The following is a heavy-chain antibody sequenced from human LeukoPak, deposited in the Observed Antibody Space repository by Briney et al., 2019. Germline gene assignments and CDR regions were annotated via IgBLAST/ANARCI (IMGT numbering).Heavy chain of an antibody. D-gene: IGHD6-13*01. CDR1: GYTFTGYY. V-gene: IGHV1-2*02. CDR2: INPNSDGT. J-gene: IGHJ4*02. Sequence: ASVKVSCKASGYTFTGYYMHWVRQAPGQGLEWMGWINPNSDGTNYAQKFQGRVTMTRDASISTAYMELSRLRSDDTAVYYCARVPYSSSWYYFDYWGQGTLVTVSS. CDR3: ARVPYSSSWYYFDY.